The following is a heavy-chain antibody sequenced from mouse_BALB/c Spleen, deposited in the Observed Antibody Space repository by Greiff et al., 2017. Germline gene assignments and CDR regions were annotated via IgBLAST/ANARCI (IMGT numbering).Heavy chain of an antibody. D-gene: IGHD1-2*01. CDR3: AREGITTAVDY. CDR1: GFTFSSFG. CDR2: ISSGSSTI. J-gene: IGHJ2*01. Sequence: EVQVVESGGGLVQPGGSRKLSCAASGFTFSSFGMHWVRQAPEKGLEWVAYISSGSSTIYYADTVKGRFTISRDNPKNTLFLQMTSLRSVDTAMYYCAREGITTAVDYWGQGTTLTVSS. V-gene: IGHV5-17*02.